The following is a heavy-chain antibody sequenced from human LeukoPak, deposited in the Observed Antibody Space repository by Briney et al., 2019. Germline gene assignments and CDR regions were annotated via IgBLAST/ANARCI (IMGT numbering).Heavy chain of an antibody. J-gene: IGHJ4*02. D-gene: IGHD3-22*01. Sequence: GGSLRLSCAASGFTFSSYAMHWVRQAPGKGLEWVAVISYDGSNKYYADSVKGRFTISRDNSKSTLYLQMNSLRAEDTAVYYCARDQWLYGYWGQGTLVTVSS. CDR2: ISYDGSNK. CDR1: GFTFSSYA. CDR3: ARDQWLYGY. V-gene: IGHV3-30*04.